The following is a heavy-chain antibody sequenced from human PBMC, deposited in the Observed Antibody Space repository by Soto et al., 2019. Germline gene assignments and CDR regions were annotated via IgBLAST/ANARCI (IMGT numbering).Heavy chain of an antibody. Sequence: SVKVSCKASGGTFSSYAISWVRQAPGQGLEWMGGIIPIFGTANYAQKFQGRVTITADKSTSTAYMELSSLRSEDTAVYYCARGWAQYSGSYHGPDAFEIWGQGTMVTV. J-gene: IGHJ3*02. V-gene: IGHV1-69*06. CDR3: ARGWAQYSGSYHGPDAFEI. CDR1: GGTFSSYA. CDR2: IIPIFGTA. D-gene: IGHD1-26*01.